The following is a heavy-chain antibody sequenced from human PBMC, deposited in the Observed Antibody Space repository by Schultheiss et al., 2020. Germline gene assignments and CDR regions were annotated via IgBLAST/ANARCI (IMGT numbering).Heavy chain of an antibody. J-gene: IGHJ6*03. CDR1: GGSISSGSYY. Sequence: SETLSLTCTVSGGSISSGSYYWSWIRQPAGKGLEWIGFSQVGATNYSPSLKSRVTISQDTSRNQFSLKLSSVTAADTAVYYCARAGGTTSYYYYMDVWGKGTTVTVSS. D-gene: IGHD1-26*01. CDR3: ARAGGTTSYYYYMDV. V-gene: IGHV4-61*10. CDR2: SQVGAT.